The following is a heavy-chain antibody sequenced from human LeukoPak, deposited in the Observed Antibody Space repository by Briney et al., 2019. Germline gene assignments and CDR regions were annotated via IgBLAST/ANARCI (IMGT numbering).Heavy chain of an antibody. CDR3: ARDEWLGYCSGGSCYPRTNYYYGMDV. D-gene: IGHD2-15*01. CDR1: GGSISSSSYY. CDR2: IYYSGST. J-gene: IGHJ6*02. V-gene: IGHV4-39*07. Sequence: SETLSLTCTVSGGSISSSSYYWGWIRQPPGKGLEWIGSIYYSGSTYYNPSLKSRVTISVDTSKNQFSLKLSSVTAADTAVYYCARDEWLGYCSGGSCYPRTNYYYGMDVWGQGTTVTVSS.